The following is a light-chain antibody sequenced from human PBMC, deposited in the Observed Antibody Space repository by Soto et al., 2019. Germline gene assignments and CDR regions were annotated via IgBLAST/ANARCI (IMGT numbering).Light chain of an antibody. J-gene: IGLJ1*01. CDR2: EVS. Sequence: QSALTQPASVSGSPGQSITISCTGTSSDVGGYNYVSWYQQHPGKAPKLMICEVSHRPSGVSNRFSGSKSGNTASLTISGLQAEDEADYYCSSYTSSSTLVFGTRTKLTVL. CDR3: SSYTSSSTLV. CDR1: SSDVGGYNY. V-gene: IGLV2-14*01.